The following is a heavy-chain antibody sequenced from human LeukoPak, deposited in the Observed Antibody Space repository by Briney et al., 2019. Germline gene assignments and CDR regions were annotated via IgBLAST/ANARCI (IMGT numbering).Heavy chain of an antibody. CDR2: IISVLNIT. Sequence: SVKVSCKTSGGTFSSSAITWVRQAPGQGLEWMGRIISVLNITSYAQKFQGRVTITADTSTSTVYMELSSLRSEETAVYYCARDQGLTAPPPYGLDVWGQGTTVIVSS. D-gene: IGHD4/OR15-4a*01. V-gene: IGHV1-69*04. CDR3: ARDQGLTAPPPYGLDV. J-gene: IGHJ6*02. CDR1: GGTFSSSA.